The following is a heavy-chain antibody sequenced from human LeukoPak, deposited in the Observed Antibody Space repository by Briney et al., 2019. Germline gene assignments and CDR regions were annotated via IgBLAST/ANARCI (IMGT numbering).Heavy chain of an antibody. CDR2: INPNSGGT. Sequence: GSVTVSCMASGYTFAGYYMHGVRQAPGQGVEWMGWINPNSGGTNYAQKFQGRVTMTRDTSISTAYMELSGLRSDDTAVYYCARDLGGIRPGSYWGQGPLVTVSS. CDR1: GYTFAGYY. D-gene: IGHD6-13*01. V-gene: IGHV1-2*02. CDR3: ARDLGGIRPGSY. J-gene: IGHJ4*02.